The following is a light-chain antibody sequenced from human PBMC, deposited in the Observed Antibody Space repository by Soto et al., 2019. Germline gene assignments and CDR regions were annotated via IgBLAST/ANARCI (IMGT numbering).Light chain of an antibody. Sequence: QSALTQPASVSGSPGQSITISCTGTSSDVGDYDYVSWYQQYAGKAPKMMIYEVSNRPSGVSNRFSGSKSGNTSSLTISGLQAEDEADYYCSSYSSSHTLLFGGGTKLTVL. J-gene: IGLJ2*01. CDR3: SSYSSSHTLL. V-gene: IGLV2-14*01. CDR1: SSDVGDYDY. CDR2: EVS.